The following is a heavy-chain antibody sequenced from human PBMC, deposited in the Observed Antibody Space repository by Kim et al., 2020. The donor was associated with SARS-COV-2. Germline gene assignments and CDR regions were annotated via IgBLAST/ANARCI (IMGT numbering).Heavy chain of an antibody. Sequence: GGSLRLSCAASGFTFSSYWMSWVRQAPGKGLEWVANIKQDGSEKYYVDSVKGRFTISRDNAKNSLYLQMNSLRAEDTAVYYCARDSGYCSITSCMGDYYYGMDVWGQGTTVTVSS. CDR1: GFTFSSYW. D-gene: IGHD2-2*01. CDR2: IKQDGSEK. V-gene: IGHV3-7*01. CDR3: ARDSGYCSITSCMGDYYYGMDV. J-gene: IGHJ6*02.